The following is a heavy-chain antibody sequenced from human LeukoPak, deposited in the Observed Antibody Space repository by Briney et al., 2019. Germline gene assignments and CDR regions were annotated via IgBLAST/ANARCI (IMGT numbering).Heavy chain of an antibody. CDR1: GFTFSSYG. D-gene: IGHD6-19*01. V-gene: IGHV3-33*01. CDR3: ARDRILSSGSSLDY. J-gene: IGHJ4*02. CDR2: IWYDGSNK. Sequence: PGGSLRLSCAASGFTFSSYGMPWVRQAPGKGLEWVAVIWYDGSNKYYADSVKCRFTISRDNSKNTLYLQMNSLRAEDTAVYYCARDRILSSGSSLDYWGQGTLVTVSS.